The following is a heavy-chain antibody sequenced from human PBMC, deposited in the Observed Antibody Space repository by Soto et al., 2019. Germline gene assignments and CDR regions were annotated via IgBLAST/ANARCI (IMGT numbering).Heavy chain of an antibody. D-gene: IGHD6-13*01. CDR3: AHRHPSAVGTDRYCFGS. CDR2: FYWHDEK. J-gene: IGHJ5*01. Sequence: QITLKESGPTLVKPTQTLTLTCTCSGFALSTRGVGVGWIRQPPGKALEWLALFYWHDEKRYNPSLKSRLTITKDTSKNQVVLTMTNVDPVDTGTYYCAHRHPSAVGTDRYCFGSWGQGSLVTVSS. V-gene: IGHV2-5*01. CDR1: GFALSTRGVG.